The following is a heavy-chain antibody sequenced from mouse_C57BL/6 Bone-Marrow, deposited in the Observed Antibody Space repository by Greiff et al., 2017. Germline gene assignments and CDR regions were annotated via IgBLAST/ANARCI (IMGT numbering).Heavy chain of an antibody. D-gene: IGHD3-1*01. J-gene: IGHJ1*03. CDR2: IDPSDSNT. CDR3: ARRVGPEGYWYFDV. V-gene: IGHV1-52*01. Sequence: QVQLKQPGAELVRPGASVKLSCKASGYTFTSYWMNWVKQRPIQGLEWIGNIDPSDSNTHYNQKFKDKATLTVDKSSSTAYMELSSLTSEDSAVYYCARRVGPEGYWYFDVWGTGTTVTVSS. CDR1: GYTFTSYW.